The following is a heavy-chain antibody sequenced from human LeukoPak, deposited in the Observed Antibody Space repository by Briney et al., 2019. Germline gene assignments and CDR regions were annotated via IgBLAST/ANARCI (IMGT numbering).Heavy chain of an antibody. CDR2: ISGSGGST. D-gene: IGHD3-10*01. Sequence: GGSLRLSCAASGFTFSSYGMSWVRQAPGKGLEWVSAISGSGGSTYYADSVKGRFTISRDNSKNTLYLQMNSLRAEDTAVYYCARDRGSGSYYRFDYWGQGTLVTVSS. V-gene: IGHV3-23*01. J-gene: IGHJ4*02. CDR3: ARDRGSGSYYRFDY. CDR1: GFTFSSYG.